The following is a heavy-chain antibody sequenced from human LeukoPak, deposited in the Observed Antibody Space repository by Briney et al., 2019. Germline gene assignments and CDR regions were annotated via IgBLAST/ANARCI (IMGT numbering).Heavy chain of an antibody. V-gene: IGHV4-59*08. D-gene: IGHD3-22*01. CDR1: GGSISSYF. CDR2: IYYSGST. Sequence: SETLSLTCTVSGGSISSYFWSWIRQPPGKGLEWLGYIYYSGSTDYNPSLKSRVTISVDTSKNQFSLKLSSVTAADTAVYYCAGHHYYYDSSGYYIFNGFDIWGQGTMVTVSS. CDR3: AGHHYYYDSSGYYIFNGFDI. J-gene: IGHJ3*02.